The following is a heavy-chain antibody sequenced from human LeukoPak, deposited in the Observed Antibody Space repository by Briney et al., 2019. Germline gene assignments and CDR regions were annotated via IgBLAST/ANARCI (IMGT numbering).Heavy chain of an antibody. CDR2: INHSGST. V-gene: IGHV4-34*01. D-gene: IGHD4-17*01. J-gene: IGHJ4*02. CDR1: GGSFSGYY. CDR3: ARGAMTTVTYYFDY. Sequence: SETLSLTCAVYGGSFSGYYWSWIRQPPGKGLEWIGEINHSGSTNYNPSLKSRVTISVDTSKNQFSLKLSSVTAADTAVYYCARGAMTTVTYYFDYWGQGTLVTVSS.